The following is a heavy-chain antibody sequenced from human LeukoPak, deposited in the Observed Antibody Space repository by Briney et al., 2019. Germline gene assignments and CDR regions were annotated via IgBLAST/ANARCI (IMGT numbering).Heavy chain of an antibody. D-gene: IGHD3-3*01. CDR3: ARALPNYDVWSGPRGAFDI. CDR2: IILILGIA. CDR1: RGTFTGAT. Sequence: ASVKVSCKDSRGTFTGATISSGPQAPEQGLEWMGEIILILGIANSAQNLQGRVMITADKSTSTAYMELSSLRSEDTAVYYCARALPNYDVWSGPRGAFDIWGQGTMVTVSS. J-gene: IGHJ3*02. V-gene: IGHV1-69*02.